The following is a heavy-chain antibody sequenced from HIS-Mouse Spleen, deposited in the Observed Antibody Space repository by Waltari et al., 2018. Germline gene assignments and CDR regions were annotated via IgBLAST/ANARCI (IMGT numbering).Heavy chain of an antibody. Sequence: QVQLVQSGAEVKKPGASVKVSCTASGYPFPGYYMHWVRQAPGQGLEWMGWINPNSGGTNYAQKFQGRVTMTRDTSISTAYMELSRLRSDDTAVYYCARADFRIDDSKFDYWGQGTLVTVSS. V-gene: IGHV1-2*02. J-gene: IGHJ4*02. CDR2: INPNSGGT. CDR3: ARADFRIDDSKFDY. CDR1: GYPFPGYY. D-gene: IGHD4-4*01.